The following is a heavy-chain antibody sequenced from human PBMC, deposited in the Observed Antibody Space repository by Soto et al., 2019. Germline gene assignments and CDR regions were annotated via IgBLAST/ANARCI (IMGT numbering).Heavy chain of an antibody. D-gene: IGHD2-21*02. CDR1: GGSISSSSYY. CDR3: ARLSYCGGDCYLVPEYGMDV. CDR2: IYYSGST. J-gene: IGHJ6*02. Sequence: QLQLQESGPGLVKPSETLSLTCTVSGGSISSSSYYWGWIRQPPGKGLEWIGSIYYSGSTYYNPSLKSRVTISVDTSKNQFSLKLSSVTAADTAVYYCARLSYCGGDCYLVPEYGMDVWGQGTTVTVSS. V-gene: IGHV4-39*01.